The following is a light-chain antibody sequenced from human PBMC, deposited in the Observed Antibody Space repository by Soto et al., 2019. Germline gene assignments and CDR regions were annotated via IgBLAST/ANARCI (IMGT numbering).Light chain of an antibody. CDR3: QQRSIWPRT. CDR1: QSVTKY. Sequence: EIVLTQSPATLSLSPGERATLSCRASQSVTKYLAWYQQKPGQAPRLLMYDASNRATGIPARFSGSGSGTDFTLTISSLEPEDFVVYYCQQRSIWPRTFGQGTKVEIK. V-gene: IGKV3-11*01. J-gene: IGKJ1*01. CDR2: DAS.